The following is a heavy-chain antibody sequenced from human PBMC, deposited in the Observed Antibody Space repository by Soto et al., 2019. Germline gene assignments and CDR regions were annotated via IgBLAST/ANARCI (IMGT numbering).Heavy chain of an antibody. CDR2: IYSGGST. CDR3: ASGSGWPPFDY. D-gene: IGHD6-19*01. Sequence: EVQLVETGGGLIQPGGSLRLSCAASGFTVSSNYMSWVRQAPGKGLEWVSVIYSGGSTYHADSVKGRFTISRDNSKNTRYLQMNSLRAEDTAMYYGASGSGWPPFDYWGQGTLVTVSS. J-gene: IGHJ4*02. CDR1: GFTVSSNY. V-gene: IGHV3-53*02.